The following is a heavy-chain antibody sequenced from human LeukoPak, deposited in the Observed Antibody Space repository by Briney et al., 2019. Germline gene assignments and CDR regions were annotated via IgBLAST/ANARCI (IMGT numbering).Heavy chain of an antibody. V-gene: IGHV4-59*01. J-gene: IGHJ4*02. D-gene: IGHD2-15*01. CDR1: GGSMSGYS. Sequence: ETLSLTCLVSGGSMSGYSWTWIRQPPGKGLEWIAYIYYNGSTNYNPSLKSRVTISVDTSKNQFSLKLSSVTAADTAVYYCARVWGDCSGGSCYPDYWGQGTLVTVSS. CDR2: IYYNGST. CDR3: ARVWGDCSGGSCYPDY.